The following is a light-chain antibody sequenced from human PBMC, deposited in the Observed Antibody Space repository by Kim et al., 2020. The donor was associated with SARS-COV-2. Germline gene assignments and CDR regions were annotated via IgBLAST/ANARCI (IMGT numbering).Light chain of an antibody. CDR3: VAWHDTLPGWV. J-gene: IGLJ3*02. CDR2: RND. CDR1: SSNIGTNF. Sequence: QSVVTQPPSASETPGQRVTISCSGSSSNIGTNFVYWYQQLPGTAPKLVMYRNDQRPSGVPDRFSGSKSGTSASLAISGLRSEDEADYYCVAWHDTLPGWVFGGGTQLTVL. V-gene: IGLV1-47*01.